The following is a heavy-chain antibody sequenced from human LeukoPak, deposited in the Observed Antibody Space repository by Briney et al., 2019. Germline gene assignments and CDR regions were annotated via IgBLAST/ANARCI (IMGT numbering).Heavy chain of an antibody. V-gene: IGHV4-61*02. D-gene: IGHD6-19*01. CDR2: IYSNGWT. CDR3: ARGSGWNSFDP. CDR1: GGSVSTDLYY. J-gene: IGHJ5*02. Sequence: SETLSLTCTVSGGSVSTDLYYWTWIRQPAGKGLEWIGRIYSNGWTDYNPPLKSRVSISIDTSKNHFSPKMSLATAADTALYYCARGSGWNSFDPWGQGTLVTVSS.